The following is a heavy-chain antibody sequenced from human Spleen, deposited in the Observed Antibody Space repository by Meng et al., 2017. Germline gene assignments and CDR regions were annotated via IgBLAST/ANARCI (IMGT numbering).Heavy chain of an antibody. CDR2: IYHSEDT. CDR1: SGSISSGDYS. V-gene: IGHV4-30-2*05. J-gene: IGHJ4*02. Sequence: QLQLQASVSGLVKPSQTLSLTCTVSSGSISSGDYSWSWIRQPPGKGLEWIGNIYHSEDTYYSPSLASRVTISVDTSKNQFSLILTSVTAADTAVYFCARVETATTNPYFDYWGQGTLVTVS. CDR3: ARVETATTNPYFDY. D-gene: IGHD5-24*01.